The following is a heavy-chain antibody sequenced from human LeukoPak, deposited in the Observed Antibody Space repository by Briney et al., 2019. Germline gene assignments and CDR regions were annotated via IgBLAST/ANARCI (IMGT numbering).Heavy chain of an antibody. CDR2: ISSNGGST. D-gene: IGHD4-17*01. Sequence: PGGSLRLSCSASGXTFSSYAVHWVRQAPGKGLEYVSAISSNGGSTYYADSVKGRFTISRDNSKNTLYLQMSSLRAEDTAVYYCVKDLSGSTVTTKYFDYWGQGTLVTVSS. CDR3: VKDLSGSTVTTKYFDY. J-gene: IGHJ4*02. CDR1: GXTFSSYA. V-gene: IGHV3-64D*06.